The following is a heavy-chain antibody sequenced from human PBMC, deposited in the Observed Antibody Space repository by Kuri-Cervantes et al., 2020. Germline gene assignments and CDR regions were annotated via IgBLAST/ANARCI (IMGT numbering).Heavy chain of an antibody. V-gene: IGHV4-61*02. Sequence: SETLSLTCTVSGGSISSGSYYWSWIRQPAGKGLEWIGRIYTSGSTNYNPSLKSRVTISVDTSKNQFSLKLSSVTAADTAVYYCAREGSKGQILWFGESGMDVWGQGTTVTVSS. J-gene: IGHJ6*02. CDR2: IYTSGST. CDR3: AREGSKGQILWFGESGMDV. CDR1: GGSISSGSYY. D-gene: IGHD3-10*01.